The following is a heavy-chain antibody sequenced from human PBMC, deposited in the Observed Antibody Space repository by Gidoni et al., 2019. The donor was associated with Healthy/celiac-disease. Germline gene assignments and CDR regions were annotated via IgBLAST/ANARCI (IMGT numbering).Heavy chain of an antibody. CDR3: ARYFRRYKWNDAEKKNFDY. Sequence: EVQLVQSGGGLVQPGGSLRLSCAASGFTFSSYTMNWVRQAPVKGLGWVSYISSSSGTIYYADYVKGRCNISRDNAKNSLYLQMNSLRAEDTAVYYCARYFRRYKWNDAEKKNFDYWGQGTLVTVSS. J-gene: IGHJ4*02. V-gene: IGHV3-48*04. CDR1: GFTFSSYT. D-gene: IGHD1-20*01. CDR2: ISSSSGTI.